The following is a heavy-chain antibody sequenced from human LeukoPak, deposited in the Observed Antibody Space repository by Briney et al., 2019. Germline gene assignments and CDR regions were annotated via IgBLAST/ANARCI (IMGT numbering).Heavy chain of an antibody. D-gene: IGHD1-7*01. Sequence: PGGSLRLSCAASGFNFNNYAMSWVRQAPGKGLEGVSGVSARGGSTYYAASVKGRFTVSRDNSKNTLYLQMNSLRAEDTALYYCAKDRDGGTTTRPKGFDYWGQGTLVTVSS. CDR1: GFNFNNYA. CDR3: AKDRDGGTTTRPKGFDY. V-gene: IGHV3-23*01. CDR2: VSARGGST. J-gene: IGHJ4*02.